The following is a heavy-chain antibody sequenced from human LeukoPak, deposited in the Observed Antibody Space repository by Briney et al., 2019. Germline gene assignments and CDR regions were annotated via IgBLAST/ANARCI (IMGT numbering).Heavy chain of an antibody. CDR1: GFTFSNFW. D-gene: IGHD5-12*01. CDR3: ARIRYNDYDD. J-gene: IGHJ4*02. V-gene: IGHV3-74*01. Sequence: AGSLRLSCAASGFTFSNFWMQWVRQATGKGLVWVSRINGDGSSASYADSVKGRFTISRDNAKNTLFLQMSSLRAEDTAIYYCARIRYNDYDDWGQGTLVTVSS. CDR2: INGDGSSA.